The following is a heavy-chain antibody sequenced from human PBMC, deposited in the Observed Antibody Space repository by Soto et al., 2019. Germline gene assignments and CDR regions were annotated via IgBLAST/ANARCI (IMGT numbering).Heavy chain of an antibody. J-gene: IGHJ4*02. V-gene: IGHV4-34*01. D-gene: IGHD1-26*01. CDR3: ARRYGSAIDY. Sequence: SGTLSLTRAVYGGSFRGYYWSWIRQPPGKGLEWIGEINHSGSTNYNPSLKSRVTISVDTSKNQFSLKLSSVTAADTAVYYCARRYGSAIDYWGQGTLVTVSS. CDR2: INHSGST. CDR1: GGSFRGYY.